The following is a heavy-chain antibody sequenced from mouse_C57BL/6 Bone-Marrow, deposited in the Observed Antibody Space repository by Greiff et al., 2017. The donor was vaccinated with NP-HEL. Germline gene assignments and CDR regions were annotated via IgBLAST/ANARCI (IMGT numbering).Heavy chain of an antibody. CDR3: ARHGPSSCFYAMDY. CDR2: IWSDGST. CDR1: GFSLTSYG. Sequence: VQLVESGPGLVAPSQSLSITCTVSGFSLTSYGVHWVRQPPGKGLEWLVVIWSDGSTTYNSALKSRLSISKDNSKSQVFLKMNSLQTDDTAMYYCARHGPSSCFYAMDYWGQGTSVTVSS. D-gene: IGHD1-1*01. J-gene: IGHJ4*01. V-gene: IGHV2-6-1*01.